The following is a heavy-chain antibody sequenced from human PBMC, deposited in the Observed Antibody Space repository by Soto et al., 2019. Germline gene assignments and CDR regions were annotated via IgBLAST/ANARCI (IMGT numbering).Heavy chain of an antibody. CDR1: GGSISSGDYY. V-gene: IGHV4-30-4*01. CDR2: IYYSGST. J-gene: IGHJ4*02. Sequence: PSETLSPTCTVSGGSISSGDYYWSWIRQPPGKGLEWIGYIYYSGSTYYNPSLKSRVTISVDTSKNQFSLKLSSVTAADTAVYYCARAQTPDHDYDSSGYPSALDDSGQGTLVTVSS. CDR3: ARAQTPDHDYDSSGYPSALDD. D-gene: IGHD3-22*01.